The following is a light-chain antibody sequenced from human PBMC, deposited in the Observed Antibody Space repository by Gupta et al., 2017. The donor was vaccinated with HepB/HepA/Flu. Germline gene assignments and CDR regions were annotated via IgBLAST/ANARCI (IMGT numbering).Light chain of an antibody. CDR1: SSDVGGYDY. CDR2: VVS. CDR3: TSETTSNNTLV. J-gene: IGLJ3*02. Sequence: QSALTQPASVSGSPGQSITITCTGTSSDVGGYDYVSWYQQHPGEAPTLLFYVVSSRLSVVPNRFSGSKSGNTASLTTTGLQAEEEADYYCTSETTSNNTLVFGGGTKLNGL. V-gene: IGLV2-14*01.